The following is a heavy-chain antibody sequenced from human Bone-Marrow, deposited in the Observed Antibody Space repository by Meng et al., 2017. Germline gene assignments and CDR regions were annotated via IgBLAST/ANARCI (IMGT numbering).Heavy chain of an antibody. D-gene: IGHD5-18*01. CDR2: IYYSGST. Sequence: SETLSLTCTVSGGSISSGGYYWSWIRQHPGKGLEWIGYIYYSGSTYYNPSLKSLVTISVDTSKNQFSLKLSSVTAADTAVYYCARGRYSYGHHAFDIWGQGTMVTVSS. CDR3: ARGRYSYGHHAFDI. CDR1: GGSISSGGYY. V-gene: IGHV4-31*01. J-gene: IGHJ3*02.